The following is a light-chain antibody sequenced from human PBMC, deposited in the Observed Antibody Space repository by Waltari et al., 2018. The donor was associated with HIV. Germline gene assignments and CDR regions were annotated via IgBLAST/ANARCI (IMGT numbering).Light chain of an antibody. V-gene: IGLV1-40*01. Sequence: QSVLTQPPSVSGAPGQRVTIPCTRSSSHIGAGYDVPWSQQLPGTAPKLLIYGNSNRPSGVPDRFSGSKSGTSASLAITGLQAEDEADYYCQSYDSSLSGYVFGTGTKVTVL. CDR3: QSYDSSLSGYV. CDR2: GNS. CDR1: SSHIGAGYD. J-gene: IGLJ1*01.